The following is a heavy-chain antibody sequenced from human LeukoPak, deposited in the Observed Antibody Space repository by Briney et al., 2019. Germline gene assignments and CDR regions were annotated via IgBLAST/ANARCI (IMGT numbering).Heavy chain of an antibody. J-gene: IGHJ4*02. CDR2: ISSSSSYI. V-gene: IGHV3-21*01. Sequence: PGGSLRLSCAASGFTVSSNYMSWVRQAPGKGLEWVSSISSSSSYIYYADSVKGRFTISRDNAKNSLYLQMNSLRAEDTAVYYCARVTKTGYWGQGTLVTVSS. CDR1: GFTVSSNY. CDR3: ARVTKTGY.